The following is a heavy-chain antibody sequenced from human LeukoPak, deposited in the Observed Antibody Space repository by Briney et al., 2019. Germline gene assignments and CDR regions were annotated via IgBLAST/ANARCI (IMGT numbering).Heavy chain of an antibody. CDR1: GGSISSSNYY. D-gene: IGHD3-10*01. CDR3: ATDGPAMVRGVISY. Sequence: SETLSLTCTVSGGSISSSNYYWGWIRQPPGKGLEWIGSIYYSGSTYYNPSLKSRVTISVDTSKNQFSLKLSSVTAADTAVYYCATDGPAMVRGVISYWGQGTLVTVSS. J-gene: IGHJ4*02. CDR2: IYYSGST. V-gene: IGHV4-39*02.